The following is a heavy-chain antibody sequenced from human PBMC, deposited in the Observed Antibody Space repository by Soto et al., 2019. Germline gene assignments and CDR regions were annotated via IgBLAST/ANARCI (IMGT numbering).Heavy chain of an antibody. V-gene: IGHV3-23*01. Sequence: EVQLLESGGRLVPPGGSLRLSCAGSRFSFSNYAMTWVRQAPGEGLEWVSSITGSGGGTTYADSGKGRFTISRDNSKNILYLQMDSLRADDTAVYYCSTDPNGDYIGAFDNWGQGTMVTVSS. J-gene: IGHJ3*02. CDR1: RFSFSNYA. CDR3: STDPNGDYIGAFDN. CDR2: ITGSGGGT. D-gene: IGHD4-17*01.